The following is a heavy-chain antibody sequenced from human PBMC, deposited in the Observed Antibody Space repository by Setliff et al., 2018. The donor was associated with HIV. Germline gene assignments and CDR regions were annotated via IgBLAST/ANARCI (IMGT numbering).Heavy chain of an antibody. CDR1: GYSFRNYG. CDR2: INPYNAKT. D-gene: IGHD2-2*01. J-gene: IGHJ4*02. CDR3: ARDSGALYCSSTSCYAY. Sequence: ASVKVSCKASGYSFRNYGVTWVRQAPGQGLEWLGWINPYNAKTNYAQNLQDRVTMTTDTYTSTAYMELRSLTSDDTAVYYCARDSGALYCSSTSCYAYWGQGTVVTVSS. V-gene: IGHV1-18*01.